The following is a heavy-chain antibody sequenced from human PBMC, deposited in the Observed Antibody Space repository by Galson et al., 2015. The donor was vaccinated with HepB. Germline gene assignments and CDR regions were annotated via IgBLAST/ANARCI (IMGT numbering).Heavy chain of an antibody. CDR3: TRDGNVSYYDFWSGYYLGYYYMDV. J-gene: IGHJ6*03. Sequence: SVKVSCKASGYTFTSYYMHWVRQAPGQGLEWMGIINPSGGSTSYAQKFQGRVTMTRDTSTSTVYMELSSLRSEDTAVYYCTRDGNVSYYDFWSGYYLGYYYMDVWGKGTTVTVSS. D-gene: IGHD3-3*01. CDR2: INPSGGST. CDR1: GYTFTSYY. V-gene: IGHV1-46*01.